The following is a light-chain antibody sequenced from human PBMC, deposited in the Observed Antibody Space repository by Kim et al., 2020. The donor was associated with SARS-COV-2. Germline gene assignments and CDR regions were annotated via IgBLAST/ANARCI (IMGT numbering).Light chain of an antibody. V-gene: IGLV1-47*01. Sequence: QSVLTQPPSASGTPGQRVTISCSGSSSNIGSNYVYWYQQLPGTAPKLLIYRNNKRPSGVPDRFSGSKSGTSASLAISGLRSEDEAEYHCAAWDDSLSGPVFGGGTQLTVL. CDR1: SSNIGSNY. CDR2: RNN. J-gene: IGLJ2*01. CDR3: AAWDDSLSGPV.